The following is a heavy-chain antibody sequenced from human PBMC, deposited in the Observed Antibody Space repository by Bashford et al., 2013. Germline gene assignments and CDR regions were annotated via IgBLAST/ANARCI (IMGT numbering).Heavy chain of an antibody. J-gene: IGHJ6*03. CDR2: IIPIFGTA. CDR3: AREADHYGSGSYSYHYMGV. Sequence: WVRQAPGQGLEWMGGIIPIFGTANYAQKFQGRVTISRDDANNSLYLQMNSLRAEDTALYYCAREADHYGSGSYSYHYMGVWGKGTTVTVSS. V-gene: IGHV1-69*05. D-gene: IGHD3-10*01.